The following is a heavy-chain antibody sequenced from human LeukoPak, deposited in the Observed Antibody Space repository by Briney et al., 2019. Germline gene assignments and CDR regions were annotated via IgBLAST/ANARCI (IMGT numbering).Heavy chain of an antibody. J-gene: IGHJ4*02. D-gene: IGHD4-17*01. Sequence: SETLSLTCTVSGYSISSGYYWGWIRQPPGKGLEWIGSIYHSGSTYYNPSLKSRVTISVDTSKNQFSLKLSSVTAADTAVYYCATGTPTTSHYWGPGTLVTVSS. CDR1: GYSISSGYY. CDR3: ATGTPTTSHY. CDR2: IYHSGST. V-gene: IGHV4-38-2*02.